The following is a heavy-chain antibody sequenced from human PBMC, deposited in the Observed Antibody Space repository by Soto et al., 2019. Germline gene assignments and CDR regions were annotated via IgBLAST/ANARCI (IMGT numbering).Heavy chain of an antibody. CDR3: ARAPKNGVPGARSQYCSSTSCHRGRTRYGMDV. Sequence: GGSLRLSCAASGFTFSSYGMHWVRQAPGKGLEWVAVIWYDGSNKYYADSVKGRFTISRDNSKNTLYLQMNSLRAEDTAVYYCARAPKNGVPGARSQYCSSTSCHRGRTRYGMDVWGQGTTVTVSS. J-gene: IGHJ6*02. CDR1: GFTFSSYG. V-gene: IGHV3-33*01. CDR2: IWYDGSNK. D-gene: IGHD2-2*01.